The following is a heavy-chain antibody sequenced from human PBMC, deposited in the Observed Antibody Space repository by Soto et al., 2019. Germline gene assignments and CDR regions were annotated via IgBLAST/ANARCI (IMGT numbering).Heavy chain of an antibody. J-gene: IGHJ4*02. CDR3: ARTGGFFDWLPPYYFDY. CDR2: IYYSGST. V-gene: IGHV4-59*08. Sequence: QVQLQESGPGLVKPSETLSLTCTVSGGSISRYYWSWIRQPPGKGLEWIGYIYYSGSTNYNPSLKSRVTISVDTSKNQCSLKLSSVTAADTAVYYCARTGGFFDWLPPYYFDYWGQGTLVTVSS. D-gene: IGHD3-9*01. CDR1: GGSISRYY.